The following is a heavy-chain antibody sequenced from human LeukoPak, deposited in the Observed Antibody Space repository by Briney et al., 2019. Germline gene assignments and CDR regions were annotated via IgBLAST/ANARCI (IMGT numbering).Heavy chain of an antibody. Sequence: SETLSLTCSVSGGSISSGNYFWGWIRQPPGQGLEWIGSIFYSGSTYYNPSLKGRVTISADTSKNQFSLKLSPVTATDTAVYYCASVDYNWNYFHFWGQGTLVTVSS. D-gene: IGHD1-20*01. J-gene: IGHJ4*02. V-gene: IGHV4-39*01. CDR1: GGSISSGNYF. CDR3: ASVDYNWNYFHF. CDR2: IFYSGST.